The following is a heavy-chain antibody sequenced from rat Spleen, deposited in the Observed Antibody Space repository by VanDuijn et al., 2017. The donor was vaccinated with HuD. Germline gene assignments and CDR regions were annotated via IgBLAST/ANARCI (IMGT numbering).Heavy chain of an antibody. Sequence: EVQLVESDGGLVQPGRSLKLSCAASGFTLSDHYMAWVRQAPTKGLEWVATIGNKGSITYYPDSVKGRFTISRDNAENTVYLQMNSLRSEDTATYYCGKDMNYYSTYPFYVMGAWGQGTSVTVSS. CDR2: IGNKGSIT. CDR3: GKDMNYYSTYPFYVMGA. V-gene: IGHV5-29*01. CDR1: GFTLSDHY. D-gene: IGHD1-2*01. J-gene: IGHJ4*01.